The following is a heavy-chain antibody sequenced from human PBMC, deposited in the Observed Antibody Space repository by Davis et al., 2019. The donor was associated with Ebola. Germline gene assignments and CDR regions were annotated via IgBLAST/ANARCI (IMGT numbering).Heavy chain of an antibody. V-gene: IGHV3-21*01. CDR3: ARSSIAARPGYYYGMDV. Sequence: GGPLRLSCAASGFTVSSNYMSWVRQAPGKGLEWVSSISSSSSYIYYADSVKGRFTISRDNAKNSLYLQMNSLRAEDTAVYYCARSSIAARPGYYYGMDVWGQGTTVTVSS. CDR2: ISSSSSYI. D-gene: IGHD6-6*01. CDR1: GFTVSSNY. J-gene: IGHJ6*02.